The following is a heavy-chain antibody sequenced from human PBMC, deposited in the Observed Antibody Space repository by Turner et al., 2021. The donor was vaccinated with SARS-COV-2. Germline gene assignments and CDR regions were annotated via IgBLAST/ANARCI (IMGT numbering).Heavy chain of an antibody. V-gene: IGHV1-2*02. J-gene: IGHJ5*02. D-gene: IGHD3-3*01. Sequence: QVQLMQSGAAVKKPGASVKVYCKASRYTFTGHYIHWVRQTLGQGLEWMGGINPHSGGTEYAQNVQGRVTMTRDTSISTAYMELSGLKSDDTAVYYCARGFLEWFVSPFDPWGHGTLVTVSS. CDR3: ARGFLEWFVSPFDP. CDR1: RYTFTGHY. CDR2: INPHSGGT.